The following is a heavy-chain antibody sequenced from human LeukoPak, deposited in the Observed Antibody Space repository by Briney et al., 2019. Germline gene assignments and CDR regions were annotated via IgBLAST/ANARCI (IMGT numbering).Heavy chain of an antibody. CDR3: ARVDDSGYLWDY. CDR2: ITPTSSYS. Sequence: GGSLRLSCAASGFTFSNFGMNWVRQAPGMGLEWVSHITPTSSYSDYADSVKGRFTISRDNAKSSLYLQMSSLRVEDTAIYFCARVDDSGYLWDYWGQGTLVTVSS. V-gene: IGHV3-21*06. CDR1: GFTFSNFG. J-gene: IGHJ4*02. D-gene: IGHD3-22*01.